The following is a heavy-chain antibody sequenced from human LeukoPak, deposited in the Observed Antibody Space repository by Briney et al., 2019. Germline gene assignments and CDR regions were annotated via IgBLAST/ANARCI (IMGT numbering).Heavy chain of an antibody. CDR1: GGSFSGYY. V-gene: IGHV4-34*01. Sequence: PSETLSLTCAVYGGSFSGYYWSWIRQPPGKGLEWIGEINHSGSTNYNPSLKSRVTISVDTSKNQFSLKLSSVTAADAAVYYCARQPKRITMVRGVIRWFVPWGQGTLVTVSS. J-gene: IGHJ5*02. CDR3: ARQPKRITMVRGVIRWFVP. D-gene: IGHD3-10*01. CDR2: INHSGST.